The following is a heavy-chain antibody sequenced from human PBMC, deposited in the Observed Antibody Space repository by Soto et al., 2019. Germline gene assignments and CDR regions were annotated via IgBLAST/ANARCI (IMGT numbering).Heavy chain of an antibody. CDR3: ARGMTPPGAPAWYYFDS. J-gene: IGHJ4*02. D-gene: IGHD2-8*02. CDR2: FSLSGTT. CDR1: GASTTGSFF. Sequence: SETLSLTCTVSGASTTGSFFWSWIRQPAGKGLEWIGRFSLSGTTNYNPSLRSRVTMSADVSKNQFSLRLTSVTAADTALYYCARGMTPPGAPAWYYFDSWGQGTLVTVSS. V-gene: IGHV4-4*07.